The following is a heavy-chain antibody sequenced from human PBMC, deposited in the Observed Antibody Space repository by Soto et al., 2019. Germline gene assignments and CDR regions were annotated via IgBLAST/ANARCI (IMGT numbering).Heavy chain of an antibody. CDR1: GFTFSSYS. D-gene: IGHD3-3*01. CDR2: ISSSSSHI. Sequence: PGGSLRLSCAASGFTFSSYSMNWVRQAPGKGLEWVSSISSSSSHIYYADSVKGRFTISRDNAKNSLYLQMNSLRAEDTAVYYCARGDDFWSGYRGGGMDVWGQGTTVTVSS. V-gene: IGHV3-21*01. J-gene: IGHJ6*02. CDR3: ARGDDFWSGYRGGGMDV.